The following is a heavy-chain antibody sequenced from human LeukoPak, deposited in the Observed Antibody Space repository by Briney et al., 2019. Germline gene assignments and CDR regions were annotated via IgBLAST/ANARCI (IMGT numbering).Heavy chain of an antibody. D-gene: IGHD4-17*01. J-gene: IGHJ6*02. Sequence: GGSLRLSCAASGFTFSSYEMNWVRQAPGKGLEWVSYISSSGSTIYYADSVKGRFTISRDNAKNSLYLQMNSLRAEDTAVYYCARGSSGAVTSPYCYYGMDVWGQGTTVTVSS. V-gene: IGHV3-48*03. CDR2: ISSSGSTI. CDR1: GFTFSSYE. CDR3: ARGSSGAVTSPYCYYGMDV.